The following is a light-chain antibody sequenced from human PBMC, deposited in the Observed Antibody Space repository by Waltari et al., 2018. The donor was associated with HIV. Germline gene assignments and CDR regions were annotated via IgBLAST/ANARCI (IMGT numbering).Light chain of an antibody. V-gene: IGLV2-14*01. Sequence: QSALTQPASVSGSPGQSITISCTGTSSDVGGYNYVSWYQQHPGKAPKLMIYEVSNRPSGVSNPFSGSKSGNTASLTISGLQAEDEADYYCSSYTSSSTYVVFGGGTKLTVL. CDR2: EVS. CDR3: SSYTSSSTYVV. CDR1: SSDVGGYNY. J-gene: IGLJ2*01.